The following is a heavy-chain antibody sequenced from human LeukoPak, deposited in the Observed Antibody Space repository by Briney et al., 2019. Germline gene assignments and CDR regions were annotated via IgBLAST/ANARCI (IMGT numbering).Heavy chain of an antibody. CDR3: ASFFFYDSSG. CDR2: ISSSSSTI. Sequence: PGGSLRLSCAASGFAFSSYSMNWVRQAPGKGLEWVSYISSSSSTIYYADSVKGRFTISRDNAKNSLYLQMNSLRAEDTAVYYCASFFFYDSSGWGQGTLVTVSS. D-gene: IGHD3-22*01. V-gene: IGHV3-48*01. CDR1: GFAFSSYS. J-gene: IGHJ4*02.